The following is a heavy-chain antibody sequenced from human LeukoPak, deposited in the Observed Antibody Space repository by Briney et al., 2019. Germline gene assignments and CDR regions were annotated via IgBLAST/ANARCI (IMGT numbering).Heavy chain of an antibody. CDR3: ARVSPLNEFDY. D-gene: IGHD1-1*01. Sequence: SETLSLTCTVSGGSISSSSYYWGWIRQPPGKGLEWIGSIYYSGSTYYNSSLKSRVTISVDTSKNQFSLKLSSVTAADTAVYYCARVSPLNEFDYWGQGTLVTVSS. CDR1: GGSISSSSYY. J-gene: IGHJ4*02. V-gene: IGHV4-39*07. CDR2: IYYSGST.